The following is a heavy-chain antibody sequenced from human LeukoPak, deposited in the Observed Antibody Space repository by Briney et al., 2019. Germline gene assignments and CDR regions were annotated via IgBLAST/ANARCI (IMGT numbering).Heavy chain of an antibody. D-gene: IGHD3-3*01. Sequence: SETLSLTCTVSGDFSIHYWTWIRQPAGKGLEWIGRISTTGSTNYNTSLKSRITMSVDTSKNQFSLKLSSVTAADTAVYYCARVRYQDFWSGYYIGPFDYWGQGTLVTVSS. CDR2: ISTTGST. CDR3: ARVRYQDFWSGYYIGPFDY. J-gene: IGHJ4*02. V-gene: IGHV4-4*07. CDR1: GDFSIHY.